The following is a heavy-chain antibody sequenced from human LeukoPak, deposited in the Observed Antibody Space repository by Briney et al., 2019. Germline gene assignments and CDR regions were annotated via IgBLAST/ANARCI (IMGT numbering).Heavy chain of an antibody. CDR1: GGSFSGYY. D-gene: IGHD2-15*01. CDR2: INHSGGT. CDR3: ARGIRYCSGGYCSYNWFDP. Sequence: PSETLSLTCGVYGGSFSGYYWSWIRQPPGKGLEWIGEINHSGGTNNNPSLESQVTISVDTSKNQFSLKLSSVTAADTAVYYCARGIRYCSGGYCSYNWFDPWGQGTLVTVSS. V-gene: IGHV4-34*01. J-gene: IGHJ5*02.